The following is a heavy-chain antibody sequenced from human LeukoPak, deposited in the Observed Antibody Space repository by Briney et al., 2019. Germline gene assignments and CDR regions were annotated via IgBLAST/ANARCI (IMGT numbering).Heavy chain of an antibody. CDR3: ARQLGYCSDGSCYFDY. Sequence: GGSLRLSCAASGFTFSSYAMSWVRQAPGKGLEWVSAISGSGGSTYYADSVKGRFTISRDNSKTTLYLQMNSLRADDTAIYYCARQLGYCSDGSCYFDYWGQGTLVTVSS. V-gene: IGHV3-23*01. J-gene: IGHJ4*02. CDR1: GFTFSSYA. CDR2: ISGSGGST. D-gene: IGHD2-15*01.